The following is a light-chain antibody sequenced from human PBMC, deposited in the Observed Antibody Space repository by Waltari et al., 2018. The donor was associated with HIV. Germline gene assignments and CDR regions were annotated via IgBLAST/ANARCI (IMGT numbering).Light chain of an antibody. Sequence: DIVLTQSPDSLAVSLGARATISCTSSHRVLSRSTNENYLAVYQQSPGQPPKCISYWASTRESGVPDRFRRSESGKDFTLTSTSLQAESVAVYYCQQYLSTPPVTFGGGTKVEIK. CDR2: WAS. CDR3: QQYLSTPPVT. J-gene: IGKJ4*02. V-gene: IGKV4-1*01. CDR1: HRVLSRSTNENY.